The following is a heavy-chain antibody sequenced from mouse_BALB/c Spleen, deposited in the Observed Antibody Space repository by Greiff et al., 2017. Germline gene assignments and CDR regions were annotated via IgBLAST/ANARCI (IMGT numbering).Heavy chain of an antibody. CDR2: IWGDGST. Sequence: VQVVESGPGLVAPSQSLSITCTVSGFSLTGYGVNWVRQPPGKGLEWLGMIWGDGSTDYNSALKSRLSISKDNSKSQVFLKMNSLQTDDTARYYCARGGTSLYYAMDYWGQGTSVTVSS. CDR1: GFSLTGYG. CDR3: ARGGTSLYYAMDY. D-gene: IGHD4-1*01. J-gene: IGHJ4*01. V-gene: IGHV2-6-7*01.